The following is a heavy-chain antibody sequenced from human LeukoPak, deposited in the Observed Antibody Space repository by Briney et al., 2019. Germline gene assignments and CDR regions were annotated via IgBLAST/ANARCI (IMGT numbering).Heavy chain of an antibody. V-gene: IGHV4-4*07. CDR3: ARAGDYGSGSPKTRFDP. CDR1: GGSISSYY. Sequence: SETLSLTCTVSGGSISSYYWSWIRQPAGKGLEWIGRIYTSGSTNYNPSLKSRVTMSVDTSKNQFSLKLSSVTAADTAVYYCARAGDYGSGSPKTRFDPWGQGTLVTVSS. D-gene: IGHD3-10*01. CDR2: IYTSGST. J-gene: IGHJ5*02.